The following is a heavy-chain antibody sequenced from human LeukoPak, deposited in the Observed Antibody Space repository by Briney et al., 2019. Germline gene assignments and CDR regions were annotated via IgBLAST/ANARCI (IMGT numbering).Heavy chain of an antibody. J-gene: IGHJ4*02. V-gene: IGHV1-2*06. D-gene: IGHD1-26*01. CDR3: ARAAPGEWELPPPEPRRFDY. CDR2: INPNSGGT. CDR1: GYTFTGYY. Sequence: GASVKVSCKASGYTFTGYYMHWVRQAPGQGLEWMGRINPNSGGTNYAQKFQGRVTMTRDTSISTAYMELSRLRSDDTAVYYCARAAPGEWELPPPEPRRFDYWGQGTLVTVSS.